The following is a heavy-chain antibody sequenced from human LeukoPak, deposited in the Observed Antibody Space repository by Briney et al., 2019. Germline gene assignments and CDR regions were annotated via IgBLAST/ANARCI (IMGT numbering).Heavy chain of an antibody. CDR2: IYYSGST. Sequence: PSETLSLTCTVSGGSISSYYWSWIRQPPGKGLEWIGYIYYSGSTNYNPSLKSRVTISVDTSKNQFSLKLSSVTAADTAVYYCVSYSYYYDSSGYFDYWGQGTLVTVSS. V-gene: IGHV4-59*01. J-gene: IGHJ4*02. CDR1: GGSISSYY. D-gene: IGHD3-22*01. CDR3: VSYSYYYDSSGYFDY.